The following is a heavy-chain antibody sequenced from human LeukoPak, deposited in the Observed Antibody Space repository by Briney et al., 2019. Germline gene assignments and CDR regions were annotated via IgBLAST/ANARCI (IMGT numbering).Heavy chain of an antibody. CDR3: ASLYSSSSYFDY. J-gene: IGHJ4*02. Sequence: PSETLSLSCTVSGGSISSYYWSWIRQPPGKGLEWIGYIYYSGSTNYNPSLKSRVTTSVDTSKNQLSLKLSSVTAADTAVYYCASLYSSSSYFDYWGQGTLVTVSS. CDR2: IYYSGST. D-gene: IGHD6-6*01. V-gene: IGHV4-59*01. CDR1: GGSISSYY.